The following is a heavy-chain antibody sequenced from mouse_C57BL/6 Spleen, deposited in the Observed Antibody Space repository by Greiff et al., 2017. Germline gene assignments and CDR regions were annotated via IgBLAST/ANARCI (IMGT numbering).Heavy chain of an antibody. D-gene: IGHD1-1*01. CDR1: GYAFTNYL. CDR3: ARKCYYYGPGYYFDY. V-gene: IGHV1-54*01. Sequence: VQLQQSGAELVRPGTSVKVSCKASGYAFTNYLIEWVKQRPGQGLEWIGVINPGSGGTNYNEKFKGKATLTADKSSSTAYMQLSSLTSEDSAVYFCARKCYYYGPGYYFDYWGKGTTLTVSS. CDR2: INPGSGGT. J-gene: IGHJ2*01.